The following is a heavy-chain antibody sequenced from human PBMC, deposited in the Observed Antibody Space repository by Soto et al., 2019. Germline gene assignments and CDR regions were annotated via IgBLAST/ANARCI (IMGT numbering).Heavy chain of an antibody. CDR1: GGSFRGFY. CDR2: INHVGIT. Sequence: SETLSLTCAVSGGSFRGFYWTWIRQSPGKGLEWLGDINHVGITNYNPSLKSRVSIPVDTSKSQFSLKLSSVTASDTAMYYCARHDSNGDLDFWGQGTQVTVSS. CDR3: ARHDSNGDLDF. J-gene: IGHJ4*02. D-gene: IGHD2-8*01. V-gene: IGHV4-34*01.